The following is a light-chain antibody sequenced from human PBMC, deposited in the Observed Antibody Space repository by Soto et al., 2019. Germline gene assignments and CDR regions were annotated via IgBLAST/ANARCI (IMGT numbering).Light chain of an antibody. Sequence: EVVLTQSPSTLSLSPGERATLSCRSSQTVGNDYLAWYQQKPDQAPRLLIYDGFHSAAGIPDRFSGSGSGTDFTLTISRLEPEDFAVYYCQVYTTSPQTFGQGTKVDIK. J-gene: IGKJ1*01. CDR1: QTVGNDY. CDR2: DGF. CDR3: QVYTTSPQT. V-gene: IGKV3-20*01.